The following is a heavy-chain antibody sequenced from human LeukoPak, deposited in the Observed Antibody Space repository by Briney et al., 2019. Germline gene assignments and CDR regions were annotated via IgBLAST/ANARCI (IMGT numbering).Heavy chain of an antibody. Sequence: PSETLSLTCTVSGGSISSSSYYWGWIRQSPGKGLEWIGTVYHNGATLYNPSLKSRVTVSVDTSKNRFSLRLTSLTAVDTAVYYCAREDRAGAATGGDHWGQGTLVTVSS. V-gene: IGHV4-39*02. D-gene: IGHD1-26*01. CDR1: GGSISSSSYY. CDR3: AREDRAGAATGGDH. J-gene: IGHJ4*02. CDR2: VYHNGAT.